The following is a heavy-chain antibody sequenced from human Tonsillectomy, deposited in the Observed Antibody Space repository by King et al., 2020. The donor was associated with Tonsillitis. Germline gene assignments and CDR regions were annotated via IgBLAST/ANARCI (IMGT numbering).Heavy chain of an antibody. CDR1: GFTFSSYW. V-gene: IGHV3-7*01. CDR2: IKQDGSEK. Sequence: VQLVESXGGLVQPGGSLRVSCAASGFTFSSYWMSWVRQAPGKGLEWVANIKQDGSEKYYVDSVKGRFTISRDNTKNSLYLQMNSQRAEDTAVYYCARALXDAFXIWGQXTMVTVSS. CDR3: ARALXDAFXI. J-gene: IGHJ3*02.